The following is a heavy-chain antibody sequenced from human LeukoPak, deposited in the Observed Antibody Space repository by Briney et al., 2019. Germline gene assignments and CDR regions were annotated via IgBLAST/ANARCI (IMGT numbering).Heavy chain of an antibody. CDR3: AGDRVY. CDR1: GFTFSSYA. D-gene: IGHD3-10*01. J-gene: IGHJ4*02. V-gene: IGHV3-30-3*01. Sequence: GGSLRLSCAASGFTFSSYAMHWVRQAPGKGLEWVAVISYDGSNKYYADSVKGRFTISRDNSKNTLYLQMNSLRAEDPAVYYCAGDRVYGGQGTLVTVSS. CDR2: ISYDGSNK.